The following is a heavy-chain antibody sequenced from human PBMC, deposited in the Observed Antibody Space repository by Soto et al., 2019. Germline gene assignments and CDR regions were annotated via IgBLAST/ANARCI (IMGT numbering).Heavy chain of an antibody. D-gene: IGHD5-12*01. CDR2: ISSSSSTI. Sequence: DVQLVESGGGLVRPGGSLRLSCAASGFTFRSYNMNWVRQAPGKGLDWLSYISSSSSTIYYADSVKGRFTISRDNAKNSLYLQMNSLRDDDTAMYYCARGGTIAVTTIGDYWGQGTLVTVSS. CDR3: ARGGTIAVTTIGDY. J-gene: IGHJ4*01. V-gene: IGHV3-48*02. CDR1: GFTFRSYN.